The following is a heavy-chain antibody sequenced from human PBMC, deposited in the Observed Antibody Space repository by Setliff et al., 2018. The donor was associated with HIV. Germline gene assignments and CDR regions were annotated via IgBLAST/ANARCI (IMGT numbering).Heavy chain of an antibody. V-gene: IGHV1-2*02. CDR1: GYTFSGYY. D-gene: IGHD2-2*01. J-gene: IGHJ4*02. CDR3: ARAPRGVGSSSYFDY. Sequence: ASVKVSCKASGYTFSGYYMHWVRQAPGQGLEWMGWINPNSGGTNCAQKFQGRVTMTRDTYISTAYMELSRLRSDDTAVYYCARAPRGVGSSSYFDYWGQGALVTVSS. CDR2: INPNSGGT.